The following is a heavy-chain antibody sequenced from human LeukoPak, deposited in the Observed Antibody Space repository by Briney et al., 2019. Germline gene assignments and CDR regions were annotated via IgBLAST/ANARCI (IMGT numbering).Heavy chain of an antibody. D-gene: IGHD3-22*01. Sequence: SETLSLTCAVYGGSFSGYYWSWIRQPPGKGLEWIGEINHSGSTNYNPSLKSRVTMSVDTSKNQFSLKLNSVTAADTAVYYCARLVTYYYDSSGYYSSNWFDPWGQGTLVTVSS. V-gene: IGHV4-34*01. CDR2: INHSGST. J-gene: IGHJ5*02. CDR1: GGSFSGYY. CDR3: ARLVTYYYDSSGYYSSNWFDP.